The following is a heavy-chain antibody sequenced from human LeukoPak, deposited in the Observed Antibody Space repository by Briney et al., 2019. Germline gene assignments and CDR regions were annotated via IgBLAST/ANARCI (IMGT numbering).Heavy chain of an antibody. CDR3: ARRPYYYDRSGYFDY. D-gene: IGHD3-22*01. J-gene: IGHJ4*01. CDR1: GGSFSGYY. CDR2: INHSGST. V-gene: IGHV4-34*01. Sequence: KPSETLSLTCAVYGGSFSGYYWSWIRQPPGKGLEWIGEINHSGSTKYKPSLNGRVTISVDTYKNQLSLKLSSVTDEDTAVYYCARRPYYYDRSGYFDY.